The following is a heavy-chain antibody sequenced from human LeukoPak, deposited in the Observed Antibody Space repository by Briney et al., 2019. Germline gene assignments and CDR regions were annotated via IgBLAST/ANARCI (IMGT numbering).Heavy chain of an antibody. D-gene: IGHD6-13*01. CDR2: IYTSGST. J-gene: IGHJ4*02. CDR3: ARADSSSWYRGYYFDY. CDR1: GGSISSGSYY. V-gene: IGHV4-61*02. Sequence: PSQTLSLTCTVSGGSISSGSYYWSWIRQPAGKGLEWIGRIYTSGSTNYNPSLKSRATISVDTSKNQFSLKLSSVTAADTAVYYCARADSSSWYRGYYFDYWGQGTLVTVSS.